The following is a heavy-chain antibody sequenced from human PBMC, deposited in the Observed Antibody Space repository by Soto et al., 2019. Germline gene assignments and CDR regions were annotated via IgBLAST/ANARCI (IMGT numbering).Heavy chain of an antibody. CDR1: GFTFSNAW. D-gene: IGHD2-15*01. CDR3: STSPTIYCSGGSCSYY. J-gene: IGHJ4*02. Sequence: GGSLRLSCAASGFTFSNAWMSWVRQAPGKGLEWVGRIKSKTDGGTTDYAAPVKGRFTISREDSKNTLYLQMYSLKTEDTAVYYCSTSPTIYCSGGSCSYYWGQGTLVTVSS. V-gene: IGHV3-15*01. CDR2: IKSKTDGGTT.